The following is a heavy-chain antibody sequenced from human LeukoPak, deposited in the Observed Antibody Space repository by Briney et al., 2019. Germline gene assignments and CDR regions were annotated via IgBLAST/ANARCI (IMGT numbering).Heavy chain of an antibody. D-gene: IGHD2-21*01. CDR2: IFSSGTT. J-gene: IGHJ4*02. CDR1: GGSISSGTYF. V-gene: IGHV4-39*01. Sequence: SETLSLTCTVSGGSISSGTYFWGWIRQPPGKPLEWVGSIFSSGTTYYNPSLKSRATISVDTSKNQFSLKLTSVTAADTAVYYCXRHGHINEYNKPGVDSWGQGALVTVSS. CDR3: XRHGHINEYNKPGVDS.